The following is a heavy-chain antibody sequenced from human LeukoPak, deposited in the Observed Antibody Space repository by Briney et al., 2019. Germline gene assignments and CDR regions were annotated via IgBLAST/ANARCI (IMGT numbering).Heavy chain of an antibody. D-gene: IGHD3-22*01. CDR2: IKSKTDGGTT. V-gene: IGHV3-15*01. J-gene: IGHJ4*02. CDR3: TTSMIAVVITTD. CDR1: GFTFSSYA. Sequence: GGSLRLSCAASGFTFSSYAMSWVRQAPGKGLEWVGRIKSKTDGGTTDYAAPVKGRFTISRDDSKNTLYLQMNSLKTEDTAVYYCTTSMIAVVITTDWGQGTLVTVSS.